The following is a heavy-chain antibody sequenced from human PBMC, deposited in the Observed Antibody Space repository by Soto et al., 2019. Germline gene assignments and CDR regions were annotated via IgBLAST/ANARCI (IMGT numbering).Heavy chain of an antibody. V-gene: IGHV4-39*01. CDR1: GDSMSSSDYY. Sequence: PSETLSLTCAVSGDSMSSSDYYWGWIRQPPGKGLEWIGSIYYSGSTYYNPSLQSRVAISVDTSKNQFSLKLKSVTAADTAVYYCARHHNCSGGSCYRYYYYYMDVWGKGTTVTVSS. J-gene: IGHJ6*03. CDR3: ARHHNCSGGSCYRYYYYYMDV. CDR2: IYYSGST. D-gene: IGHD2-15*01.